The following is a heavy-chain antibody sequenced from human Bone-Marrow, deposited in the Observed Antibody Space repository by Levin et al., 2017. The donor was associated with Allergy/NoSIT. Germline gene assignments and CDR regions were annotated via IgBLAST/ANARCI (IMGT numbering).Heavy chain of an antibody. Sequence: ESGPTLVKPTQTLTLTCTFSGFSLSTSGVGVGWIRQPPGKALEWLALIYWDDDKRYSPSLKSRLTITKDTSKNQVVLTMTNMDPVDTATYYCAHRRAGYDDWSLLGFDYWGQGTLVTVSS. CDR1: GFSLSTSGVG. V-gene: IGHV2-5*02. CDR3: AHRRAGYDDWSLLGFDY. CDR2: IYWDDDK. J-gene: IGHJ4*02. D-gene: IGHD5-12*01.